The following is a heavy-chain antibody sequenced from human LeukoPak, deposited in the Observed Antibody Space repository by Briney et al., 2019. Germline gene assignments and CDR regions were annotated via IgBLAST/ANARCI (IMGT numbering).Heavy chain of an antibody. J-gene: IGHJ5*02. CDR1: GFTFSSYS. D-gene: IGHD6-6*01. V-gene: IGHV3-21*01. CDR2: ISSSSSYI. CDR3: ARDFPAGLDSSSSRWFDP. Sequence: KTGGSLRLSCAASGFTFSSYSMNWVRQAPGKGLEWVSSISSSSSYIYYADSVKGRFTISRDNAKNSLYLQMNSLRAEDTAVYYCARDFPAGLDSSSSRWFDPWGQGTLVTVSS.